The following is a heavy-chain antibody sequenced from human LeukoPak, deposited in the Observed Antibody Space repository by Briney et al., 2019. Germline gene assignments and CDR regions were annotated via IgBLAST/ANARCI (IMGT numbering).Heavy chain of an antibody. D-gene: IGHD1-26*01. CDR1: GFTFSSCA. CDR2: ISGSGGST. CDR3: AKDQKALGRIVGATTDY. J-gene: IGHJ4*02. V-gene: IGHV3-23*01. Sequence: GGSLRLSCAASGFTFSSCAMSWVRQAPGKGLEWVSAISGSGGSTYYADSVKGRFTISRDNSKNTLYLQMNSLRAEDTAVYYCAKDQKALGRIVGATTDYWGQGTLVTVSS.